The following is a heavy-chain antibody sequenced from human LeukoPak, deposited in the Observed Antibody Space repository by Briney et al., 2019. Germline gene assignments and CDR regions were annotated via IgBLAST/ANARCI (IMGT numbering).Heavy chain of an antibody. CDR3: AKDIFTTGWYRAFDY. CDR2: ISWNSGSI. D-gene: IGHD6-19*01. Sequence: GGSLRLSCAASRFTFDDYAMHWVRQAPGKGLEWVSGISWNSGSIGYADSVKGRFTVSRDNAKNSLYLQMNSLRAEDTAFYYCAKDIFTTGWYRAFDYWGQGTLVSVSS. CDR1: RFTFDDYA. J-gene: IGHJ4*02. V-gene: IGHV3-9*01.